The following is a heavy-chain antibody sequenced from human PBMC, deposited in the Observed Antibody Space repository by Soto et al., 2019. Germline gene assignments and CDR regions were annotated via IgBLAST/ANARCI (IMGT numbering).Heavy chain of an antibody. V-gene: IGHV3-23*01. CDR3: ARDQAAGGTISRYFQD. J-gene: IGHJ1*01. Sequence: GGSLRLSCETSGFTFSSYAMSWVRQAPGKGLEWVSGISGGGSTTYYADSVKGRFTISRDNSKNTLYLQVNSLRAEDTAVYYCARDQAAGGTISRYFQDWGQGTLVTVSS. D-gene: IGHD6-13*01. CDR1: GFTFSSYA. CDR2: ISGGGSTT.